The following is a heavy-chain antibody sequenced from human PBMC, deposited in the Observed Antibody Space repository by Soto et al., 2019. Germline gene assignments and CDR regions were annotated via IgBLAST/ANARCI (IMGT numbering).Heavy chain of an antibody. V-gene: IGHV3-48*03. CDR1: GFTFSGCE. D-gene: IGHD3-22*01. Sequence: VGSLRLSCAASGFTFSGCEMNWVRQAPGKGLEWISYISSGGSAISYADSVKGRFTISRDDAKNSLYLQMNSLRAEDTAVYYCARDSDYDSSGYGRPFDYWGQGTLVTVSS. CDR3: ARDSDYDSSGYGRPFDY. CDR2: ISSGGSAI. J-gene: IGHJ4*02.